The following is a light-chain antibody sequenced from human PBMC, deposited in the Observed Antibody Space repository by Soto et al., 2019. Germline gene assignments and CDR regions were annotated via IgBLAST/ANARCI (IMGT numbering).Light chain of an antibody. CDR3: HQYESYSPFT. CDR1: QTISGW. Sequence: DIQMTQYHYPLSASVGDRVPMTCRASQTISGWLAWYQQKPGQAPNLLIYEASTLQSGVPSRFSGSGSGTEFTLTISSLQPDDFATYYCHQYESYSPFTFGHGTKVD. J-gene: IGKJ3*01. V-gene: IGKV1-5*03. CDR2: EAS.